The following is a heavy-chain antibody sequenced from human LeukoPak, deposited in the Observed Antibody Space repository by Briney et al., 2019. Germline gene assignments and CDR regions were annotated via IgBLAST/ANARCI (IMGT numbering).Heavy chain of an antibody. CDR1: GGSISSGSYY. D-gene: IGHD3-22*01. CDR3: AREYYYDSSGYYYDWFDP. J-gene: IGHJ5*02. V-gene: IGHV4-61*02. Sequence: SETLSLTCTVSGGSISSGSYYWSWIRQPAGTGLEWIGRIYTSGSTNYNPSLKSRVTLSVDTSKNQFSLKLSSVTAADTAVYYCAREYYYDSSGYYYDWFDPWGQGTLVTVSS. CDR2: IYTSGST.